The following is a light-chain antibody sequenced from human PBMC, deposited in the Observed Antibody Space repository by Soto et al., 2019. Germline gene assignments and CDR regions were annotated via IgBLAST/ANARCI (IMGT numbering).Light chain of an antibody. CDR1: SSNIGSNH. V-gene: IGLV1-47*01. CDR2: RSD. Sequence: QAVVTQPPSASGTPGQRVTISCSGSSSNIGSNHVYWYQQFPGMAPKLLMYRSDQRPTGVPDRFSGSKSGTSASLAISGLRSDDEADYYCSARDDSLSGMVFGGGTKLTVL. J-gene: IGLJ2*01. CDR3: SARDDSLSGMV.